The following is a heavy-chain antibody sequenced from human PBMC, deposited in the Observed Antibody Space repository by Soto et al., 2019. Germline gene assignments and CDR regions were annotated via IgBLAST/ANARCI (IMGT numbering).Heavy chain of an antibody. V-gene: IGHV4-59*01. D-gene: IGHD1-26*01. Sequence: SETLSLTCTVSGGSISRYYWSWIRQPPGKGLEWIGHIYHSGGTNYNPSLKSRVTISVDTSKNQFSLRLKSVTPADTAVYYCGRDREVAGRLYNWFAPGGQGTRVPVSS. CDR2: IYHSGGT. CDR1: GGSISRYY. J-gene: IGHJ5*02. CDR3: GRDREVAGRLYNWFAP.